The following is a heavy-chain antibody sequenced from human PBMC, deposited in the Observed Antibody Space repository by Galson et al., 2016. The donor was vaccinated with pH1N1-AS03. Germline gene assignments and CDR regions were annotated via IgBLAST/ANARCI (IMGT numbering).Heavy chain of an antibody. J-gene: IGHJ4*02. Sequence: SLRLSCAVSGLSVAKNYMSWVRQAPGKGLEWVSSIYTGGDTFYTDSVRGRFTISRDDSKNTLYLRMNSLRAADTAMYYCARVDSSTYSDGWVPFDYWGQGTLVTVSS. CDR3: ARVDSSTYSDGWVPFDY. CDR1: GLSVAKNY. V-gene: IGHV3-53*01. CDR2: IYTGGDT. D-gene: IGHD5-24*01.